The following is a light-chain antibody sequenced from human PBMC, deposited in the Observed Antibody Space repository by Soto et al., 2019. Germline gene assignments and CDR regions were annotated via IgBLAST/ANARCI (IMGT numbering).Light chain of an antibody. CDR2: GAS. V-gene: IGKV3-20*01. Sequence: EIVLTQSPRTLSLSPGESATLSCTASQSVRSNSLAWYQQKPGQAPRLLMFGASGRATGTPPRFSGRGSGTDFTLPISRLEPEDLAVYYCQQYGTSPLTFGGGTKVDI. CDR1: QSVRSNS. J-gene: IGKJ4*01. CDR3: QQYGTSPLT.